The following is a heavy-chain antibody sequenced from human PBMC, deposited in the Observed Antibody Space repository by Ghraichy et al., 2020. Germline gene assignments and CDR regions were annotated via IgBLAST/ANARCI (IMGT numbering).Heavy chain of an antibody. J-gene: IGHJ4*02. CDR1: GFTLSSFW. CDR2: INSDGSST. CDR3: ARDGGSYFYYFDY. D-gene: IGHD1-26*01. V-gene: IGHV3-74*01. Sequence: GGSLRLSCTASGFTLSSFWMPWVRQAPGKGLMWVSRINSDGSSTSYADSVKGRFPISRDNAKNTLYLQMNSLRAEDTAVYYFARDGGSYFYYFDYWGQGTLVIGSA.